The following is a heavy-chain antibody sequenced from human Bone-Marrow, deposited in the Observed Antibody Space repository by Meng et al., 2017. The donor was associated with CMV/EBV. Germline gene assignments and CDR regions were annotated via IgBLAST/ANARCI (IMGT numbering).Heavy chain of an antibody. CDR3: ARDNRAITIFGVVNSSGMDV. Sequence: GESLKISCAASGFTFSDYYMSWIRQAPGKGLEWVSYISSSGSTIYYADSVKGRFTISRDNARNSLYLQMNSLRAEDTAVYYCARDNRAITIFGVVNSSGMDVWGQGTTVTVSS. V-gene: IGHV3-11*04. J-gene: IGHJ6*02. D-gene: IGHD3-3*01. CDR2: ISSSGSTI. CDR1: GFTFSDYY.